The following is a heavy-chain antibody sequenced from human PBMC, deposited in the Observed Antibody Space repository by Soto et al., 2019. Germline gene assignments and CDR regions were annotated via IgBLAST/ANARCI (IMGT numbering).Heavy chain of an antibody. Sequence: PGGSLRLSCAASGFTFSSYTMNWVRQAPGKGLEWVSSISISSTYIYYTDSVKGRFTISRDNAKNSLYLQMNSLRAEDTAVYYCARELGEYPSYYMDVWSKGTTVTVSS. V-gene: IGHV3-21*01. CDR3: ARELGEYPSYYMDV. CDR1: GFTFSSYT. CDR2: ISISSTYI. J-gene: IGHJ6*03.